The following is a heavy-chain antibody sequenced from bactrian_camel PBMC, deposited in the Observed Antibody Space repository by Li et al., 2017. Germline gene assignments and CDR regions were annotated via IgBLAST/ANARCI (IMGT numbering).Heavy chain of an antibody. V-gene: IGHV3S55*01. J-gene: IGHJ4*01. CDR3: AATTDLLFDRAAERLDSDSYPY. CDR1: RYTASC. CDR2: ITKTGRA. Sequence: HVQLVESGGGSVQAGGSLRLSCSVSRYTASCMGWFRQVPGKGREGVAAITKTGRAWYSDWVLGRFTISKDNGLNTLYLEMKNLKPEDSAMYKCAATTDLLFDRAAERLDSDSYPYWGQGTQVTVS. D-gene: IGHD2*01.